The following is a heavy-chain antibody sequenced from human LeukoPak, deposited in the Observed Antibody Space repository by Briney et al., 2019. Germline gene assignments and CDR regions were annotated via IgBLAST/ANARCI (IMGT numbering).Heavy chain of an antibody. V-gene: IGHV3-53*01. CDR3: ARALGYCTNGVCYFSYYYYYMDV. CDR2: IYSGGST. Sequence: PGGSLRLSCAASGFTVSSNYMSWVRQAPGKGLEWVSVIYSGGSTYYADSVKGRFTISRDNSKNTLYLQMNSLRAEDTAVYYCARALGYCTNGVCYFSYYYYYMDVWGKGTTVTVSS. D-gene: IGHD2-8*01. J-gene: IGHJ6*03. CDR1: GFTVSSNY.